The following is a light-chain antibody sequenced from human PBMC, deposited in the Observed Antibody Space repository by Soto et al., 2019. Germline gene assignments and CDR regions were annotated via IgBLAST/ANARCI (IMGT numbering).Light chain of an antibody. CDR2: GAS. CDR3: QQYNNWPKT. Sequence: MTQSPTSLSASVGDRVTITCRASQDIRNFVAWYQQKPGQAPRLLIYGASTRATGIPARFSGSGSGTEFTLTISSLQSEDFAVYYCQQYNNWPKTFGQGTKVEIK. J-gene: IGKJ1*01. V-gene: IGKV3-15*01. CDR1: QDIRNF.